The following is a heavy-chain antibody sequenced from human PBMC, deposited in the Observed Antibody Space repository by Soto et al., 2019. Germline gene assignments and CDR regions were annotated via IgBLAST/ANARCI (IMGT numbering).Heavy chain of an antibody. CDR1: GFVFKDSS. J-gene: IGHJ4*02. CDR2: IRDRAYNYAT. D-gene: IGHD3-16*01. V-gene: IGHV3-73*01. Sequence: EVLLVESGGGLVQPGGSLKLSCAASGFVFKDSSIHWVRQASGKGLEWVGRIRDRAYNYATAYAASVEGRFTISRDDPDNKAYLHMSSLNTEDTAIYYCTRLIRAAQHYCGQGTLVTVSS. CDR3: TRLIRAAQHY.